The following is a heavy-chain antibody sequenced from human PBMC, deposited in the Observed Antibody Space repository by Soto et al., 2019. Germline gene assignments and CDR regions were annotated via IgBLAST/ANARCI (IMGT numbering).Heavy chain of an antibody. CDR2: IYHSGST. J-gene: IGHJ3*02. CDR1: GGSISSGGYS. CDR3: ARRYSSAFDI. D-gene: IGHD6-13*01. Sequence: SETLSLTCAVSGGSISSGGYSWNWIRQPPGKGLEWIGYIYHSGSTYSNPSLKSRVTISVDRSKNQFSLKLSSVTAADTAVYYCARRYSSAFDIWGQGTMVTVSS. V-gene: IGHV4-30-2*01.